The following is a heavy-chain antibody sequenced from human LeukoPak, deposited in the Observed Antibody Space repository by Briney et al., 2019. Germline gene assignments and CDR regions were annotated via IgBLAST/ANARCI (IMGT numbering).Heavy chain of an antibody. D-gene: IGHD6-13*01. CDR1: GGSFSGYY. V-gene: IGHV4-34*01. J-gene: IGHJ6*03. Sequence: SETLSLTCAVYGGSFSGYYWSWIRQPPGKGLEWIGEINHSGSTNYNPSLKSRVTISVDTSKNQFSLKLSSVTAADTAVYYCARAAPGMSPYYYYYYMDVWGKGTTVTVSS. CDR3: ARAAPGMSPYYYYYYMDV. CDR2: INHSGST.